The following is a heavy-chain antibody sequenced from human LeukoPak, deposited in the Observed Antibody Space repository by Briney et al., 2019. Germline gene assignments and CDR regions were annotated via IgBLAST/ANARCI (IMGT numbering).Heavy chain of an antibody. CDR2: IYYSGST. D-gene: IGHD6-13*01. CDR3: ARDPGSSSYGMDV. V-gene: IGHV4-59*01. Sequence: SETLSLTCTVSGGSISSYYWSWIRQPPGKGLEWIGYIYYSGSTNYNPSLKSRVTISVDTSKNQFSLKLSSVTAADTAVFYCARDPGSSSYGMDVWGQGTTVSVSS. J-gene: IGHJ6*02. CDR1: GGSISSYY.